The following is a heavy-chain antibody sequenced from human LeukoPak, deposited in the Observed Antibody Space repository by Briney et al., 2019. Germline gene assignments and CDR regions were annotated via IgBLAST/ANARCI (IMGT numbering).Heavy chain of an antibody. CDR2: INSDGRTT. D-gene: IGHD1-1*01. CDR1: GFTFSNNW. J-gene: IGHJ4*02. V-gene: IGHV3-74*01. Sequence: GGSLRLSCAASGFTFSNNWMHWVRQAPGKGLVWVSRINSDGRTTTYADSVKGRFTISRDNAKNTLYLQMNSLGAEDTAVYYCAMINERWGQGTLVTVSS. CDR3: AMINER.